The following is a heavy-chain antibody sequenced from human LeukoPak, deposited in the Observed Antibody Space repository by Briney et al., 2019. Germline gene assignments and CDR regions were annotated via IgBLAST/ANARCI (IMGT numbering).Heavy chain of an antibody. J-gene: IGHJ4*02. CDR2: VRYDGSKE. Sequence: PGGSLRLSCAASGFTFSSYGMHWVRQSPGKGLEWVAFVRYDGSKEYYADSVKGRFTISRDNSKNTLHLQMNSLRPEDTALYYCAKIWLGRAATTDRSDYWGRGTLVTVSS. CDR3: AKIWLGRAATTDRSDY. V-gene: IGHV3-30*02. D-gene: IGHD6-19*01. CDR1: GFTFSSYG.